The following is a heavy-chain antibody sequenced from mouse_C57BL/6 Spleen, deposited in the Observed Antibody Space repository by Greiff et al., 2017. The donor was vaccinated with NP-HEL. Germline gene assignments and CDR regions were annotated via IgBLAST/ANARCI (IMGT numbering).Heavy chain of an antibody. CDR1: GFTFSSYA. Sequence: EVQVVESGGGLVKPGGSLKLSCAASGFTFSSYAMSWVRQTPEKRLEWVATISDGGSYTYYPDNVKGRFTISRDNAKNNLYLQMSHLKSEDTAMYYCARDPSYYYGSSNYFDYWGQSTTLTVSS. CDR3: ARDPSYYYGSSNYFDY. J-gene: IGHJ2*01. CDR2: ISDGGSYT. V-gene: IGHV5-4*01. D-gene: IGHD1-1*01.